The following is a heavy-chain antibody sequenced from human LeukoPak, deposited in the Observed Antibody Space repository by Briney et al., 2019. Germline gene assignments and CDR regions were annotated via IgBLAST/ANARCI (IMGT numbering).Heavy chain of an antibody. Sequence: GGSLRLSCAASGFTFSSYGMHWVRQAPGKGLEWVAVIWYDGSNKYYADSVKGRFTISRDNSENTLYLEMNSLRAEDTAVYYCARGPYYGSGTLDYWGQGTLVTVSS. CDR3: ARGPYYGSGTLDY. CDR1: GFTFSSYG. CDR2: IWYDGSNK. V-gene: IGHV3-33*01. J-gene: IGHJ4*02. D-gene: IGHD3-10*01.